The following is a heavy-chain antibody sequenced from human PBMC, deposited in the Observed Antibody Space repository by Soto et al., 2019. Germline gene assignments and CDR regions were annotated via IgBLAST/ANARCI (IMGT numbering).Heavy chain of an antibody. CDR1: GFTFSYYG. CDR3: AKNRSPQYNRGSDI. J-gene: IGHJ3*02. V-gene: IGHV3-30*18. Sequence: QVQLVESGGGVVQPGGSLRLSCAASGFTFSYYGTHWVRQAPGKGLEWVAVISYDGNDKSYADSVKGRFTVSRDNSKDTLFLQMNTLRAEDTAVYYCAKNRSPQYNRGSDIWGQGKMVTVSS. CDR2: ISYDGNDK. D-gene: IGHD1-20*01.